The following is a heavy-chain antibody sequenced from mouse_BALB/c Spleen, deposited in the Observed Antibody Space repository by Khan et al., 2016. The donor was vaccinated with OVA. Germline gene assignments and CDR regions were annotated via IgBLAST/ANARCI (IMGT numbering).Heavy chain of an antibody. CDR3: ARDRIDY. Sequence: QVQLQQSGAELAKPGASVKMSCKASGYTFSTYWMHWVKQRPGQGLEWIGYINPSTGYTYYNQQLQNTSKLPADKSSSTAYMQLSSLTSEDSAVYYCARDRIDYWGQGTTLTVSS. CDR1: GYTFSTYW. V-gene: IGHV1-7*01. CDR2: INPSTGYT. J-gene: IGHJ2*01.